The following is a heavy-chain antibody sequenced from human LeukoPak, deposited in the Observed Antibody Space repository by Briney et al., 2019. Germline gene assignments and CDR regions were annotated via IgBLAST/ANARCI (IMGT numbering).Heavy chain of an antibody. CDR1: ELTFTNSV. Sequence: GGSLRLSCAASELTFTNSVMRWVRQAPGKGLEWVSGISGSGESKYYAGSVKGRFTIFRDNSKNTLYLQMNSLRAEDTAVYYCAKGSTGYFDFWGQGTPVTVSS. V-gene: IGHV3-23*01. J-gene: IGHJ4*02. CDR2: ISGSGESK. D-gene: IGHD2-2*01. CDR3: AKGSTGYFDF.